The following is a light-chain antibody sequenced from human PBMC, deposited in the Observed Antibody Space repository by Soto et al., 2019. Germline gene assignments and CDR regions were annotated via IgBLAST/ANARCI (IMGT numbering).Light chain of an antibody. J-gene: IGLJ2*01. Sequence: QSALTQPPSASGSPGQSVTISCTGTSSDVGGYDFVSWYQQHPGKAPKILIYEVSKRASGVPDRFSGSKSGNTASLTVSGLQPDDEADYYCSSFAGSPVVFGGGTKVTVL. CDR2: EVS. V-gene: IGLV2-8*01. CDR3: SSFAGSPVV. CDR1: SSDVGGYDF.